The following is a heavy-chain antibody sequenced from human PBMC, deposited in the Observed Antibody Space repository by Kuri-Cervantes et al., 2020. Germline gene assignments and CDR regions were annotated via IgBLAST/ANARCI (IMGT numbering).Heavy chain of an antibody. CDR2: ISYDGSNK. Sequence: GESLKISCAASGFTFSSYAMHWVRQAPGKGLEWVAVISYDGSNKYYADSVKGRFTISRDNAKNSLYLQMNSLRAEDTAVYYRAREWAPYYYYYYGMDVWGQGTTVTVSS. V-gene: IGHV3-30-3*01. CDR1: GFTFSSYA. CDR3: AREWAPYYYYYYGMDV. D-gene: IGHD1-26*01. J-gene: IGHJ6*02.